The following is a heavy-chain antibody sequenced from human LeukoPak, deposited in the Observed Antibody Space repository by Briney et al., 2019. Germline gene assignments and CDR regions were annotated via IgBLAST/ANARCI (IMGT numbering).Heavy chain of an antibody. D-gene: IGHD2-21*02. CDR3: GRDLDPYCGDDCYYGY. CDR2: IWYDGSNK. CDR1: GFTFSSYG. Sequence: QPGGSLRLSCAASGFTFSSYGMHWVRQAPGKGLEWVAVIWYDGSNKYYADTLKGLFTISRENSKNMLYLHMNALRAEDTAVDYCGRDLDPYCGDDCYYGYWGQGTLVTVSS. V-gene: IGHV3-33*01. J-gene: IGHJ4*02.